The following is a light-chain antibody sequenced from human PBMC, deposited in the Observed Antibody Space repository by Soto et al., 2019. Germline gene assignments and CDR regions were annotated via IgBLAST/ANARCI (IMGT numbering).Light chain of an antibody. CDR2: DVS. CDR3: QQYNFWPPLT. CDR1: QSVSSF. V-gene: IGKV3-15*01. Sequence: EIVLTQSPATLSLSPGERATLSCRASQSVSSFLAWYQQRPGQPPRLLIYDVSTRATGVPARFSGSGSGTEFTLTISSLQSEDSGIYYCQQYNFWPPLTFGGGTKVEIK. J-gene: IGKJ4*01.